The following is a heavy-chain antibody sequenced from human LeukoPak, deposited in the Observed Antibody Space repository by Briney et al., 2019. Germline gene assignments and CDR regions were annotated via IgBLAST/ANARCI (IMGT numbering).Heavy chain of an antibody. V-gene: IGHV1-69*13. CDR2: IIPIFGTA. Sequence: ASVKVSCKASGGTFSSYAISWVRQAPGQGLEWMGGIIPIFGTANYAQKLQGRVTITADESTSTAYMELSSLRSEDTAVYYCARGYEPYCGGDCYSTDYWGQGTLVTVSS. D-gene: IGHD2-21*01. CDR3: ARGYEPYCGGDCYSTDY. J-gene: IGHJ4*02. CDR1: GGTFSSYA.